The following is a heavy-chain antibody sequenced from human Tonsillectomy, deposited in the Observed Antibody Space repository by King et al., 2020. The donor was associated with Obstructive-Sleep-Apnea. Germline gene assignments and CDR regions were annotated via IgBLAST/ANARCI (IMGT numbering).Heavy chain of an antibody. CDR2: ISWDSGSI. V-gene: IGHV3-9*01. CDR1: GFTFDDYA. D-gene: IGHD6-13*01. J-gene: IGHJ4*02. CDR3: AKDILYSSSWSALDY. Sequence: VQLVESGGGLVQPGRSLRLSCAASGFTFDDYAMHWVRQAPGKGLEGVSGISWDSGSIGYADSGKGRFTLSRDNAKNSLFLQMNSLRAEDTALYYCAKDILYSSSWSALDYWGQGTLVTVSS.